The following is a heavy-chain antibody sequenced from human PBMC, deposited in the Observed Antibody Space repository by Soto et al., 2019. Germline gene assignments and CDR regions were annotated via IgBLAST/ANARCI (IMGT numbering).Heavy chain of an antibody. J-gene: IGHJ6*02. CDR2: IHHSGST. CDR1: GGSISSGGYS. Sequence: TRSVTCGVSGGSISSGGYSWSWIRQPPGKGLEWIGNIHHSGSTYYNPSLKSRVTISVDTSKDQFSLKLSSVTAADTAVYYCARHIFTTVVRGFLITFDQYRGMDVWGQGTTVTVSS. D-gene: IGHD3-10*01. V-gene: IGHV4-30-2*03. CDR3: ARHIFTTVVRGFLITFDQYRGMDV.